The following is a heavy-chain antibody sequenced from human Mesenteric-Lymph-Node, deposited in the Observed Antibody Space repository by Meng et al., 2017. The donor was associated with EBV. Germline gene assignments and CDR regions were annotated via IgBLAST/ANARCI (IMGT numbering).Heavy chain of an antibody. CDR2: IYHSGST. CDR1: GGSSSSSTG. D-gene: IGHD2-21*02. J-gene: IGHJ4*02. Sequence: QWQLKASAPGLVKPSRTMSLSAADSGGSSSSSTGWSWVCQPQGKGLEWIGEIYHSGSTNYNPSLESRITMSVDTSNNQFSLTLSSVTAADTAVYYCASQSGDWGYYFNHWGQGTLVTVSS. CDR3: ASQSGDWGYYFNH. V-gene: IGHV4-4*02.